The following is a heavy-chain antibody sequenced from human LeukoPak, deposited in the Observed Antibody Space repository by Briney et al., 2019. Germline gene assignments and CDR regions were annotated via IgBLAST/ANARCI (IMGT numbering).Heavy chain of an antibody. Sequence: GGSLRLSCAASGFTFSSYGMHWVRQAPDKGLEWVAVISYDGSNKYYADSVKGRFTISRDNSKNTLYLQMNSLRAEDTAVYYCTRAGGLVRGVHYYYYMDVWGKGTTVTISS. CDR3: TRAGGLVRGVHYYYYMDV. D-gene: IGHD3-10*01. CDR1: GFTFSSYG. J-gene: IGHJ6*03. CDR2: ISYDGSNK. V-gene: IGHV3-30*03.